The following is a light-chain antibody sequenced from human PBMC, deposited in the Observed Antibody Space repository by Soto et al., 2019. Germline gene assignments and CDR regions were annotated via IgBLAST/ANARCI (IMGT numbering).Light chain of an antibody. CDR2: AAS. V-gene: IGKV1-27*01. CDR3: QKYDTAPLT. J-gene: IGKJ1*01. CDR1: QGISTY. Sequence: DIQMTQSPSSLSSSVGYRVTIACLASQGISTYLAWYQQKPGKVPKLLIYAASTLLSGVPSRFSGSGSGTDFTLTISSLQPEDVATYYCQKYDTAPLTFGQRTKVAIK.